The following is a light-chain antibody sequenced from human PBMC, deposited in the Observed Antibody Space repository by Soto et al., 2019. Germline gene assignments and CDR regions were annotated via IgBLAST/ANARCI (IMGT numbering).Light chain of an antibody. CDR2: GAS. Sequence: VMTQSPTTLSVSPGERATLSCRASHSVSNNLAWYQQKPGQAPRLLIYGASTRATGVPARFSGSGSAAQFTLTIRSLQSEDFGLYYCQQYKQWPVGFGGGTKVDIK. J-gene: IGKJ4*01. CDR3: QQYKQWPVG. V-gene: IGKV3-15*01. CDR1: HSVSNN.